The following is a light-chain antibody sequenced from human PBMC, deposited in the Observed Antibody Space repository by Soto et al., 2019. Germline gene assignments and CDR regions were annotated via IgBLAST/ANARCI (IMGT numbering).Light chain of an antibody. V-gene: IGLV2-23*02. CDR1: SSDVGSYNL. CDR3: CSYAGSSYV. J-gene: IGLJ1*01. CDR2: EVS. Sequence: QSMLTHPASLSWSPGQSITISCTGTSSDVGSYNLVSWYQQHPGKAPKLMIYEVSKRPSGVSNRFSGSKSGNTASLTISGLQAEDEADYYCCSYAGSSYVFGTGTKVTVL.